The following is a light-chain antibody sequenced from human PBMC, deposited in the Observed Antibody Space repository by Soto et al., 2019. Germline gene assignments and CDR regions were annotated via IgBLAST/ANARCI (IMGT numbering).Light chain of an antibody. CDR2: EGS. J-gene: IGLJ2*01. CDR3: CSYAGSSDVV. Sequence: QSALTQPASVSGSPGQSITISCTGTSSDVGSYNLVSWYQQHPGKAPKLMIYEGSKRPSGVSNRFSGSKSGNTASLTISGLQAGDEADYYCCSYAGSSDVVFGGGTKLTVL. CDR1: SSDVGSYNL. V-gene: IGLV2-23*01.